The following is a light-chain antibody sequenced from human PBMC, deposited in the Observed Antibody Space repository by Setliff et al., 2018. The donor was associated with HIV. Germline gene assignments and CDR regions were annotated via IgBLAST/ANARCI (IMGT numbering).Light chain of an antibody. CDR2: EVS. J-gene: IGLJ1*01. CDR3: TSYTGSSTYI. V-gene: IGLV2-14*01. Sequence: QPALTQPASVSGSPGQSITISCTGTSSDVGGYNYVSWYQQHPGKAPKLIIYEVSNRPSGLSNRFSGSKSGNTASLTISGLQAEDEADYYCTSYTGSSTYIFGTGTKV. CDR1: SSDVGGYNY.